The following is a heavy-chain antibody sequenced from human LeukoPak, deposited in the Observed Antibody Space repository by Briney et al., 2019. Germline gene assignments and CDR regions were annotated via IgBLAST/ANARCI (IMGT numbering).Heavy chain of an antibody. Sequence: PSETLSLTCTVSGGSFSSYYWSWIRQPPGKGLEWIGNIYYSGSTNYNPSLKSRVTVSVDMSKTQFSLKLSSVTAADTAVYYCARGSTALDRYSSSWANWFDPWGQGILVTVSS. CDR2: IYYSGST. D-gene: IGHD6-13*01. CDR1: GGSFSSYY. V-gene: IGHV4-59*01. J-gene: IGHJ5*02. CDR3: ARGSTALDRYSSSWANWFDP.